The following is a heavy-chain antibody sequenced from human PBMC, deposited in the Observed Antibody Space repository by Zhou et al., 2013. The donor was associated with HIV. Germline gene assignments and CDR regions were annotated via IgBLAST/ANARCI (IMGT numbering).Heavy chain of an antibody. V-gene: IGHV1-18*01. Sequence: QVQLVQSGAEVKKPGASVKVSCKASGYTFTSYGISWVRQAPGQGLEWMGWISTYDGNTNYAQKLQGRVTMTTDTSTSTAYMXLRSLRSDDTAVYYXARDALHLHFIVGYFDLWAVAPWSTVSS. CDR2: ISTYDGNT. J-gene: IGHJ2*01. CDR3: ARDALHLHFIVGYFDL. CDR1: GYTFTSYG. D-gene: IGHD1-26*01.